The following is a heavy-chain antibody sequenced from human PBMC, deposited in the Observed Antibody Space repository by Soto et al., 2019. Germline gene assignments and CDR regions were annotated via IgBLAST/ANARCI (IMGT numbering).Heavy chain of an antibody. CDR1: GDSISRGGYY. D-gene: IGHD3-10*01. Sequence: PSETLSLTCSVSGDSISRGGYYWSWIRQHPGKGLEWIGYIYYSGSTNYNPSLKSRVTISVDPSKNQFSLKLSSVTAADTAVYYCARELFGRSVWFDPWGQGTLVTVSS. CDR3: ARELFGRSVWFDP. V-gene: IGHV4-61*08. CDR2: IYYSGST. J-gene: IGHJ5*02.